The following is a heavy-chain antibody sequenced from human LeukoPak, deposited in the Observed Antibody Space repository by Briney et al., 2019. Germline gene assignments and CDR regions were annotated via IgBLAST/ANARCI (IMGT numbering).Heavy chain of an antibody. J-gene: IGHJ4*02. CDR2: ISYDGSNK. CDR1: GFTFSSYA. CDR3: ARDLLEGGYNFDY. D-gene: IGHD5-24*01. V-gene: IGHV3-30-3*01. Sequence: GGSLRLSCAASGFTFSSYAMHWVRQAPGNGLEWVAVISYDGSNKYYADSVKGRFTISRDNSKNTLYLQMNSLRAEDTAVYYCARDLLEGGYNFDYCSQGTLVTVSS.